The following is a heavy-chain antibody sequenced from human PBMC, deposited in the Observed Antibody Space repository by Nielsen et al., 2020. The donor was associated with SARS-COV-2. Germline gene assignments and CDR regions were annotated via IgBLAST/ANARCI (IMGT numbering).Heavy chain of an antibody. CDR1: GFTVSSNY. D-gene: IGHD5-18*01. CDR3: ARGRGYSYGYHYMDV. J-gene: IGHJ6*03. Sequence: GGSLRLSCAASGFTVSSNYMSWVRQAPGKGLEWASVIYSGGSTYYADSVKGRFTISRHNPKNTLYLQMNSLRAEDTAVYYCARGRGYSYGYHYMDVWGKGTTVTVSS. CDR2: IYSGGST. V-gene: IGHV3-53*04.